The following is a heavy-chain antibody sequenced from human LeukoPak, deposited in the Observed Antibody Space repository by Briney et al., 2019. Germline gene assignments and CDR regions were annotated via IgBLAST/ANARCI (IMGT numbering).Heavy chain of an antibody. V-gene: IGHV3-23*01. Sequence: GGSLRLSCAASGFTFNIYAMSWVRLAPGKGLQWVASMCGSAGCTYYADSEKGRFTISRDNSKNTLYLQMNSLRAEDTAIYYCARDRPNYHESNGHYYQRDGDHWGQGTLVTVSS. CDR2: MCGSAGCT. D-gene: IGHD3-22*01. CDR3: ARDRPNYHESNGHYYQRDGDH. CDR1: GFTFNIYA. J-gene: IGHJ5*02.